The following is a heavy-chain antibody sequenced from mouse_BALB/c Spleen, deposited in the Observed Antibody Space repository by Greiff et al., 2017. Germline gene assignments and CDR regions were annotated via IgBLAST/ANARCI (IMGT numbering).Heavy chain of an antibody. Sequence: DVMLVESGAGLVKPGGSLKLSCTASGFSFTSYTMYWVHQSPEKRLEWIATISGCGSYTYYTDRLKGLFTISRDNAKNTLYLQMSSLKSEDTAMYYCTRDKSTLISYAMDYWGQGTTVTVSA. CDR1: GFSFTSYT. V-gene: IGHV5-6-4*01. J-gene: IGHJ4*01. CDR3: TRDKSTLISYAMDY. D-gene: IGHD2-4*01. CDR2: ISGCGSYT.